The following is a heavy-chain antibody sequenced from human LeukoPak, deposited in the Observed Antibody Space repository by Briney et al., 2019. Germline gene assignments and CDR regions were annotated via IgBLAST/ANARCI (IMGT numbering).Heavy chain of an antibody. Sequence: SETLSLTCTVSGGSISSYYWKWIRQPAGKGLEWIGRMYMSGSTNYNPSLKSRATMSLDTSTNQVSLILSSVTAADTAVYYCARERSTTVNTYYFDSWGQGTLVSVSS. V-gene: IGHV4-4*07. CDR2: MYMSGST. CDR1: GGSISSYY. CDR3: ARERSTTVNTYYFDS. J-gene: IGHJ4*02. D-gene: IGHD4-17*01.